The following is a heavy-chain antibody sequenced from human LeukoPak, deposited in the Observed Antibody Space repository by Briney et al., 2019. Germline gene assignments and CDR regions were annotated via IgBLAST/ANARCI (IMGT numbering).Heavy chain of an antibody. J-gene: IGHJ4*02. Sequence: ASVKVSCKASVYTFTSYGISWVRQAPGQGLEWMGWISSYNGNTNYAQKLQGRVTMTTDTSTSTAYMELRSLRSEDTAVYYCARDFVFGNSFDYWGQGTLVTVSS. CDR2: ISSYNGNT. CDR3: ARDFVFGNSFDY. D-gene: IGHD4-23*01. V-gene: IGHV1-18*01. CDR1: VYTFTSYG.